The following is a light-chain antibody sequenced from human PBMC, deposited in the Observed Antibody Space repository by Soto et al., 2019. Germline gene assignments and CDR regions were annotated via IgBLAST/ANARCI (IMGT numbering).Light chain of an antibody. V-gene: IGKV3-20*01. CDR1: QSVSSSS. Sequence: EIVLTQSPGTLSLSPGERATLSCRASQSVSSSSLAWYQQKPGQAPRLLIYGASSRATGIPDRFSGSGSGTDFTLTISRREPEDFAVYYCQQHGGSPLYTFGQGSKLEIK. CDR2: GAS. J-gene: IGKJ2*01. CDR3: QQHGGSPLYT.